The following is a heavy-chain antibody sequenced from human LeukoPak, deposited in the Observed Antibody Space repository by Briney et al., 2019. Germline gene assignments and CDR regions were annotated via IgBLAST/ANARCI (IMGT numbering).Heavy chain of an antibody. J-gene: IGHJ4*02. D-gene: IGHD2-8*02. Sequence: GGSLRLSCAASGFTFSSYWMSWIRQAPGKGLEWVANINQDGTDKYYVDSVKGRFTFSRDNAQNSLYLQMSSLRVEDTAVYYCVTYSTGLYKGLEFWGQGTQVTVSS. CDR2: INQDGTDK. CDR3: VTYSTGLYKGLEF. CDR1: GFTFSSYW. V-gene: IGHV3-7*03.